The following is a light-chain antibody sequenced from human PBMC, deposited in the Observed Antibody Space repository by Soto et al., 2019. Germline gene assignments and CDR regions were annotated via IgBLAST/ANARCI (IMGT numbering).Light chain of an antibody. J-gene: IGLJ1*01. CDR2: GNS. CDR1: SSNSGAGYD. Sequence: QSVLTQPPSVSGAPGQRVTNSCTGSSSNSGAGYDVHWYQQLPGTAPKLLIYGNSNRPSGVPDRFSGSKSGTSASLAITGLQAEDEADYYCQSYDSSLSGYVFGTGTKVTVL. CDR3: QSYDSSLSGYV. V-gene: IGLV1-40*01.